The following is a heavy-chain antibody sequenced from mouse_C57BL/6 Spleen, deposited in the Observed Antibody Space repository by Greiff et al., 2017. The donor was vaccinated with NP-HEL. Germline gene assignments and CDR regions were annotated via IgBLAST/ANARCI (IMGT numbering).Heavy chain of an antibody. CDR2: IYPGDGDT. D-gene: IGHD1-1*01. V-gene: IGHV1-82*01. CDR1: GYAFSSSW. CDR3: AREPVITTVVAGWYFDV. J-gene: IGHJ1*03. Sequence: VQGVESGPELVKPGASVKISCKASGYAFSSSWMNWVKQRPGKGLEWIGRIYPGDGDTNYNGKFKGKATLTADKSSSTAYMQLSSLTSEDSAVYFCAREPVITTVVAGWYFDVWGTGTTVTVSS.